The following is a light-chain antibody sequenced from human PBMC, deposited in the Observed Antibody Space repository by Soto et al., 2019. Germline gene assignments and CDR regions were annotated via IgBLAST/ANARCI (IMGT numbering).Light chain of an antibody. J-gene: IGKJ2*01. Sequence: DIHMAQSPPSLSASVGDRVTITCRASHNIVTYLNWYQQKAGKAPSLLIYEASHLQSGAPFRFFGSGSGTDFNLTIDNLQHEDSATYYCQQSHSTPPTFGPGTKLEIK. V-gene: IGKV1-39*01. CDR2: EAS. CDR1: HNIVTY. CDR3: QQSHSTPPT.